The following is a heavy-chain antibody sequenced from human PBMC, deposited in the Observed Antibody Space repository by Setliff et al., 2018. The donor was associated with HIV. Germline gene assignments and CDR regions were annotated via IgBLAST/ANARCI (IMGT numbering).Heavy chain of an antibody. D-gene: IGHD3-22*01. V-gene: IGHV3-23*01. J-gene: IGHJ5*02. CDR1: GFAFRSYA. CDR2: ISASDVST. Sequence: GGSLRLSCAASGFAFRSYAMTWVRQTPGKGLEWVSAISASDVSTSYADSVKGRFTISRDNAENTLYLQMNSLRAEDTAVYYCAREAHRYYYDSSGYFRRWFDPWGQGTLVTVSS. CDR3: AREAHRYYYDSSGYFRRWFDP.